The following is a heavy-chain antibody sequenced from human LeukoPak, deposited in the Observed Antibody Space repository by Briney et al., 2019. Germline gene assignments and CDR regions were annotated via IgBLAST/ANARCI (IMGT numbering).Heavy chain of an antibody. CDR2: ITSGSSLI. J-gene: IGHJ4*02. CDR1: GFTFNSYS. CDR3: ARNYRGNGY. D-gene: IGHD4-23*01. Sequence: QAGGSLRLSCAASGFTFNSYSMNWVRQAPGKGLEWVSYITSGSSLIHYADSVKGRFTISRDNAKNSLYLQMNSLRAEDTAIYYCARNYRGNGYWGQGTLVTVSS. V-gene: IGHV3-48*04.